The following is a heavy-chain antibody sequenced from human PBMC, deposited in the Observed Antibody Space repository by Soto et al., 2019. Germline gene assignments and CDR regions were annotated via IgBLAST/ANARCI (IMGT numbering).Heavy chain of an antibody. Sequence: PWGSLRLSCAASGFTFSSYGMHWVRQAPGKGLEWVAVIWYDGSNKYYADSVKGRFTISRDNSKNTLYLQMNSLRAEDTAVYYCARDQAAMALDYWGQGTLVTVSS. CDR1: GFTFSSYG. J-gene: IGHJ4*02. CDR3: ARDQAAMALDY. CDR2: IWYDGSNK. D-gene: IGHD5-18*01. V-gene: IGHV3-33*01.